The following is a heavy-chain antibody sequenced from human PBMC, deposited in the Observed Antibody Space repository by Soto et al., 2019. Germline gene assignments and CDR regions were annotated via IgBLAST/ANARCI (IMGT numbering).Heavy chain of an antibody. Sequence: GGSLRLSCAASGFTFSSYSMNWVRQAPGKGLEWVSSISSSSSYIYYADSVKGRFTISRDNAKNSLYLQMNSLRAEDTAVYYCARPVDRDLDTATGDPGYYYYGMDVWGQGTTVTVSS. CDR3: ARPVDRDLDTATGDPGYYYYGMDV. CDR2: ISSSSSYI. J-gene: IGHJ6*02. CDR1: GFTFSSYS. D-gene: IGHD5-18*01. V-gene: IGHV3-21*01.